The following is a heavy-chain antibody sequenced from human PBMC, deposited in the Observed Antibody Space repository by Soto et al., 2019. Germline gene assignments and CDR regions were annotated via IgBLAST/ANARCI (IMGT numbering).Heavy chain of an antibody. J-gene: IGHJ4*02. Sequence: GGSLRLSCVASGYNFGSYAMMWVRQAPEKGLEWISTIGGGGIGSYYADSVKGRFTISRDNSKNTLYLQMNSLRAEDTGVYYCAKDPRLELRGVDSWGQGTQVTVSS. V-gene: IGHV3-23*01. CDR2: IGGGGIGS. CDR3: AKDPRLELRGVDS. CDR1: GYNFGSYA. D-gene: IGHD1-7*01.